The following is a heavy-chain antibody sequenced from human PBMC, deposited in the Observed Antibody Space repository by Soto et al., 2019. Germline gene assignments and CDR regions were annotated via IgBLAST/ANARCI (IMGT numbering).Heavy chain of an antibody. J-gene: IGHJ4*02. Sequence: GGSLRLSCVASGYNFGSYAMMWVRQAPEKGLEWISTIGGGGIGSYYADSVKGRFTISRDNSKNTLYLQMNSLRAEDTGVYYCAKDPRLELRGVDSWGQGTQVTVSS. V-gene: IGHV3-23*01. CDR2: IGGGGIGS. CDR3: AKDPRLELRGVDS. CDR1: GYNFGSYA. D-gene: IGHD1-7*01.